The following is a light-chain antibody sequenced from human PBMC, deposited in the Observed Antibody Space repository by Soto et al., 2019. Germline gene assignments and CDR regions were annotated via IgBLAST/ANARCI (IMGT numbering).Light chain of an antibody. CDR3: QQYNNWPPG. Sequence: EIVLTQSPGTLSLSPGERATLSCRASQSVSSNLAWYQQKPGQAPRLLIYGASTRATGIPARFSGSGSGTEFTLTIGSLQSEDFAVYYCQQYNNWPPGFGQGTKVDIK. J-gene: IGKJ1*01. V-gene: IGKV3-15*01. CDR2: GAS. CDR1: QSVSSN.